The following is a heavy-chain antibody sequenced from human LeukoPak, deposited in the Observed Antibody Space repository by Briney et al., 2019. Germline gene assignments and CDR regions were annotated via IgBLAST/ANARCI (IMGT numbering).Heavy chain of an antibody. CDR1: GGTFSSYA. CDR2: IIPIFGTA. CDR3: AHYDSSGYPDY. D-gene: IGHD3-22*01. J-gene: IGHJ4*02. V-gene: IGHV1-69*05. Sequence: SVKVSCKASGGTFSSYAISGVRQAPGQGLEWMGGIIPIFGTANYAQKFQGSVTITTDESTSTAYMELSSLRSEDTAVYYCAHYDSSGYPDYWGQGTLVTVSS.